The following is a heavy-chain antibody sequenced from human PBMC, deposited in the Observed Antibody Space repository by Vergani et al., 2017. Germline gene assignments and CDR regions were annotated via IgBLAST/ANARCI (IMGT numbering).Heavy chain of an antibody. CDR1: GFTFSSYW. CDR2: IKEDGSEK. CDR3: ARDRRGYCTNGVCYRAFDI. Sequence: EVQLVESGGGLVQPGGSLRLSCVASGFTFSSYWMSWVRQAPGKGLEWVANIKEDGSEKYYVDSVKGRFTISRDNAKNSLSLQMNSLRAEDTAVYYCARDRRGYCTNGVCYRAFDIWGQGTMVTVSS. V-gene: IGHV3-7*01. D-gene: IGHD2-8*01. J-gene: IGHJ3*02.